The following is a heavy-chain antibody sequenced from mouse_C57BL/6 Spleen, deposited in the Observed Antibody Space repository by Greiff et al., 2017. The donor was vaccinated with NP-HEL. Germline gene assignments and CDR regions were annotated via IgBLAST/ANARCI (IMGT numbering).Heavy chain of an antibody. CDR1: GFTFTDYY. V-gene: IGHV7-3*01. Sequence: DVMLVESGGGLVQPGGSLSLSCAASGFTFTDYYMSWVRQPPGKALEWLGFIRNKANGYTTEYSASVKGRFTISRDNSQSILYLQMNALGAEDSATSYCARYKPFDVWGTGTTVTVSS. CDR2: IRNKANGYTT. J-gene: IGHJ1*03. CDR3: ARYKPFDV.